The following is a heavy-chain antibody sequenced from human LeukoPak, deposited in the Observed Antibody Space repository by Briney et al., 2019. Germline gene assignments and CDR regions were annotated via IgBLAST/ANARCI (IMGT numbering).Heavy chain of an antibody. CDR2: ISSSGSTI. J-gene: IGHJ3*01. Sequence: GGSLRLSCAASGFTFSDYYMSWIRQAPGKGLEWVSYISSSGSTIYYADSVKGRFTISRDNAKNSLYLQMISLRAEDTAVYYCARDIYSSGYDAFDVWGQGTMVTVSS. CDR1: GFTFSDYY. V-gene: IGHV3-11*01. CDR3: ARDIYSSGYDAFDV. D-gene: IGHD6-19*01.